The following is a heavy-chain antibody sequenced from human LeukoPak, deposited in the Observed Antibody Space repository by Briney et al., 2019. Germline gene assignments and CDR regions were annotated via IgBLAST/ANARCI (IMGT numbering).Heavy chain of an antibody. CDR1: GFTFSSYW. CDR2: ISGDGRNI. V-gene: IGHV3-74*01. CDR3: ARELIAAAGTHAFDI. J-gene: IGHJ3*02. Sequence: GGSLRLSCVASGFTFSSYWMHWVRQDPRKGLVWVSRISGDGRNINYADSVRGRFTISRDNSKNTLYLQMGSLRAEDMAVYYCARELIAAAGTHAFDIWGQGTMVTVSS. D-gene: IGHD6-13*01.